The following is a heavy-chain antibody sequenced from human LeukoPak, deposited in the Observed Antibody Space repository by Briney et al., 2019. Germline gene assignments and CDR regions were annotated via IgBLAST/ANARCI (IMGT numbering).Heavy chain of an antibody. J-gene: IGHJ4*02. CDR3: ARDAGGISATGTRPFDY. CDR2: IYYSGST. D-gene: IGHD6-13*01. CDR1: GASFSSSTYY. V-gene: IGHV4-39*02. Sequence: KPSETLSLTCTVSGASFSSSTYYWRWIRQPPAKGLEWIGSIYYSGSTYYNPSLKSRVTMSVDTSKNQFSLKLSSVTAADTAVYYCARDAGGISATGTRPFDYWGQGTMVTVSS.